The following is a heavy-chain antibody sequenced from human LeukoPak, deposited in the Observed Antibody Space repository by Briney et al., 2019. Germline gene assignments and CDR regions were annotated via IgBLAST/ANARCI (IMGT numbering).Heavy chain of an antibody. V-gene: IGHV4-34*01. CDR1: GGSFSGYY. CDR2: INHSGST. J-gene: IGHJ4*02. CDR3: ARLRIMYYYDSSGYFYFDY. D-gene: IGHD3-22*01. Sequence: SETLSLTCAVYGGSFSGYYWSWIRQSPGKGLEWIGEINHSGSTNYNPSLKSRVTISVDTSKNQFSLKLSSVTAADTAVYYCARLRIMYYYDSSGYFYFDYWGQGTLVTVSS.